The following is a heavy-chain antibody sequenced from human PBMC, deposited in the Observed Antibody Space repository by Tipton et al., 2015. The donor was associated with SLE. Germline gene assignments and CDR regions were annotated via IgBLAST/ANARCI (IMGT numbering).Heavy chain of an antibody. D-gene: IGHD6-13*01. CDR1: GGSISSSSYY. Sequence: TLSLTCTVSGGSISSSSYYWGWFRQPPGKGLEWIGSIYYSGSTYYNQSLKSRVTISVDTSKNQFALKLSSVTAADTAVYYCARARQQLDAFDIWGQGTMVTVSS. V-gene: IGHV4-39*06. CDR2: IYYSGST. J-gene: IGHJ3*02. CDR3: ARARQQLDAFDI.